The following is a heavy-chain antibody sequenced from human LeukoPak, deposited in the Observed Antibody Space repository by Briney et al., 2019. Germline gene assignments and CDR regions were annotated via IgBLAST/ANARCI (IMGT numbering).Heavy chain of an antibody. Sequence: SETLSLTCTVSGGSISSGSYYWSWIRQPAGKRLEWIGHIYRSGSTNYNPSLKSRVTISVDTSKNQFSLKLSSVTAADTAVYYCAREEITVVRGVHFDYWGQGTLVTVSS. CDR2: IYRSGST. J-gene: IGHJ4*02. CDR3: AREEITVVRGVHFDY. CDR1: GGSISSGSYY. V-gene: IGHV4-61*09. D-gene: IGHD3-10*01.